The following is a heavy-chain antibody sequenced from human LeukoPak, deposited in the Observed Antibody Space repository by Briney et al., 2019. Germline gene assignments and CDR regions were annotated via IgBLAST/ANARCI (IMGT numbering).Heavy chain of an antibody. D-gene: IGHD5-18*01. CDR1: GFTFSNAW. J-gene: IGHJ4*02. CDR2: IKSKTDGGTT. CDR3: TTGRGYGSGYWIGVY. Sequence: PGGSLRLSCASSGFTFSNAWMSWVRQAPGKGLEWVGRIKSKTDGGTTDYAAPVKGRFTISRDDSKNTLYLQMNSLTSEDTAVYYCTTGRGYGSGYWIGVYWGQGTLVTVSS. V-gene: IGHV3-15*01.